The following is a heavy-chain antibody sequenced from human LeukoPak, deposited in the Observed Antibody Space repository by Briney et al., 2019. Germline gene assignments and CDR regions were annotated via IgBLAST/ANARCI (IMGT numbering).Heavy chain of an antibody. CDR2: IYYSGST. CDR3: ARAYSSGWYRVVWFDP. D-gene: IGHD6-19*01. V-gene: IGHV4-59*08. J-gene: IGHJ5*02. CDR1: GGSISSYY. Sequence: SETLSLTCTVSGGSISSYYWSWIRQPPGKGLEWIGYIYYSGSTNYNPSLKSRVTISVDTSKNQFSLKLSSVTAADTAAYYCARAYSSGWYRVVWFDPWGQGTLVTVSS.